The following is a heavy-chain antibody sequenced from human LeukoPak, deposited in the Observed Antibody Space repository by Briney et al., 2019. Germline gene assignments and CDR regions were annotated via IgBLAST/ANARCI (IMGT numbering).Heavy chain of an antibody. CDR1: GFTFSTYS. D-gene: IGHD6-19*01. Sequence: GRSLRLSCAVSGFTFSTYSISCVRQAPGNWLELVSSISRNGTYKTYPYSVEGRFTISRDNTKNSLYLQMNRLRAEDTAVYYWAKGKDSVAGATNDYWGQGTLVIVSS. J-gene: IGHJ4*02. CDR2: ISRNGTYK. CDR3: AKGKDSVAGATNDY. V-gene: IGHV3-21*01.